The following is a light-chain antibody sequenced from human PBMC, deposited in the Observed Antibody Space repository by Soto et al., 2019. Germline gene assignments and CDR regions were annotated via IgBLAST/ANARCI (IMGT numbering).Light chain of an antibody. CDR1: SSNIGSNT. V-gene: IGLV1-44*01. CDR3: AAWDDSLNGPV. CDR2: SNN. J-gene: IGLJ2*01. Sequence: QPVLTQPPSASGTPGQRVTMSCSGSSSNIGSNTVNWYQQLPGTAPKLLIYSNNQRPSGVPDRFSGSKSGTSASLAISGLQSEDEADYYCAAWDDSLNGPVFGGGTKLTVL.